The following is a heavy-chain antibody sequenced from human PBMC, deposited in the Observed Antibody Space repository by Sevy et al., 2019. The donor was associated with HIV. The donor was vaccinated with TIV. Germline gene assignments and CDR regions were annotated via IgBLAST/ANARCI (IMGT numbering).Heavy chain of an antibody. CDR3: ASPLPFYYGSGSEEFDY. CDR1: GLTFSTYS. Sequence: GGSLRLSCAASGLTFSTYSMNWVRQAPGKGLEWVSYISSSSSTIYYADSLKGRFTISRDNAKNSLYLQMDSLRAEDTAVYYCASPLPFYYGSGSEEFDYWGRGTLVTVSS. D-gene: IGHD3-10*01. V-gene: IGHV3-48*01. CDR2: ISSSSSTI. J-gene: IGHJ4*02.